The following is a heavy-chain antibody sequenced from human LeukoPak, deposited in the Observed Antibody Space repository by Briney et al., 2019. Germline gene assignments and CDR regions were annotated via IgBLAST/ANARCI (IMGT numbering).Heavy chain of an antibody. Sequence: GGSLRLSCAASGFTFSSYSMNWVRQAPGKGLEWVSSISSSSSYIYYADSVKGRFTISRDNAKNSLYLQMNSLRAEDTAVYYCARDVPYYYDSSGYPVNHPHGYWGQGTLVTVSS. CDR1: GFTFSSYS. V-gene: IGHV3-21*01. D-gene: IGHD3-22*01. J-gene: IGHJ4*02. CDR2: ISSSSSYI. CDR3: ARDVPYYYDSSGYPVNHPHGY.